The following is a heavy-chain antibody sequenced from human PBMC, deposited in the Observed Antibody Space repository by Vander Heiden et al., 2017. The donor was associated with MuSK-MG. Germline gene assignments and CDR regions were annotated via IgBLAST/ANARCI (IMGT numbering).Heavy chain of an antibody. D-gene: IGHD3-3*01. CDR3: ARAFSPYYDFWSGYYNGRDYYYYYYMDV. Sequence: QVQLVQSGAEVTTPGASVKVSCKASGYTLTSSAITWVRQAPGPGREWMGWSSAYNGKTNYAQKLQGRVTMTTDTSTSTAYMEVRSLRSDDTAVYYCARAFSPYYDFWSGYYNGRDYYYYYYMDVWGKGTTVTVSS. CDR1: GYTLTSSA. V-gene: IGHV1-18*01. J-gene: IGHJ6*03. CDR2: SSAYNGKT.